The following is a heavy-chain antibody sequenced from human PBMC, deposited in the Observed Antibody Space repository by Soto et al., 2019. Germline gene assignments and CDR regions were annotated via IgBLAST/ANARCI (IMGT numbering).Heavy chain of an antibody. J-gene: IGHJ5*02. Sequence: ASVKVSCKASGYTFTSYGISWVRQAPGQGLEWMGWISAYNGNTNYAQKLQGRVTMTTDTSTSTAYMELRSLRSDDTAVYYCARVFEWFGENSRFDPWGQGTLVTVSS. CDR1: GYTFTSYG. CDR2: ISAYNGNT. D-gene: IGHD3-10*01. V-gene: IGHV1-18*01. CDR3: ARVFEWFGENSRFDP.